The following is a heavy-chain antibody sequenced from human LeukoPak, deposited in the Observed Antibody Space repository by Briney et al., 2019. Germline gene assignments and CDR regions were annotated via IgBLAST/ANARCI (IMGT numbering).Heavy chain of an antibody. CDR2: IYHSGST. D-gene: IGHD3-10*01. J-gene: IGHJ4*02. CDR1: VGSNSSSNW. V-gene: IGHV4-4*02. Sequence: SVTLSLTCAVSVGSNSSSNWLSSVRQPPGKGLEWIGEIYHSGSTNYNPSLKSRVTISVDKSKNQFSLKLSSVTAADTAVYYCARVKYYGSGSYYNFDYWGQGTLVTVSS. CDR3: ARVKYYGSGSYYNFDY.